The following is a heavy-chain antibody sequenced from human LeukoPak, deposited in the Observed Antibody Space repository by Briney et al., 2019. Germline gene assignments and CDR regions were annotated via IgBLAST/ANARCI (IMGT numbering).Heavy chain of an antibody. CDR1: GGSISSYY. CDR2: IYYSGST. D-gene: IGHD4-11*01. CDR3: ARTTEGGYSNGYFYYYYMDV. J-gene: IGHJ6*03. Sequence: PSETLSLTCTVSGGSISSYYWSWIRQPPGKGLEWIGYIYYSGSTNYKSSLKSRVTISVDTSKHQFSLKLSSVTAADTAVYYCARTTEGGYSNGYFYYYYMDVWGKGTTVTISS. V-gene: IGHV4-59*01.